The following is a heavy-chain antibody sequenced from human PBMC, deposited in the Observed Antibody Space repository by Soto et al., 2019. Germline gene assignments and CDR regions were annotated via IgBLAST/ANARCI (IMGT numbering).Heavy chain of an antibody. CDR2: ISAYNGNT. J-gene: IGHJ4*02. CDR1: GYTFTSYA. CDR3: ARTYYGSGSYRVFDN. V-gene: IGHV1-18*01. D-gene: IGHD3-10*01. Sequence: ASVKVPSKASGYTFTSYALSSLRQAPGQGLEWMGWISAYNGNTNYAQKLQGRVTMTTDTSTNTAYMELRSLRSDDTAVYYCARTYYGSGSYRVFDNWGQGTLVTV.